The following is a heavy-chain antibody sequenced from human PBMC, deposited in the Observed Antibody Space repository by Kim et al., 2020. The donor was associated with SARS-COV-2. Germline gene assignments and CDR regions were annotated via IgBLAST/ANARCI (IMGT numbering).Heavy chain of an antibody. CDR3: ARCWRLPYYYGSGRTRECAMDV. CDR2: INHSGST. D-gene: IGHD3-10*01. J-gene: IGHJ6*02. V-gene: IGHV4-34*01. Sequence: SETLSLTCAVYGGSFSGYYWSWIRQPPGKGLEWIGEINHSGSTNYNPSLKSRVTISVDTSKNQFSLKLSSVTAADTAVYYCARCWRLPYYYGSGRTRECAMDVWGQGTTVIVSS. CDR1: GGSFSGYY.